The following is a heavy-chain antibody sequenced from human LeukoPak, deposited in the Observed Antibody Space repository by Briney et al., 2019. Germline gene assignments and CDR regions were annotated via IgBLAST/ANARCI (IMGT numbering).Heavy chain of an antibody. CDR3: ARMAAYSSSSLVDP. Sequence: ASVKVSCKASGGTFSSYAISWVRQAPGQGLEWMGRINPILGIANYAQKFQGRVTITADKSTSTAYMELSSLRSEDTAVYYCARMAAYSSSSLVDPWGQGTLVTVSS. D-gene: IGHD6-13*01. J-gene: IGHJ5*02. V-gene: IGHV1-69*04. CDR1: GGTFSSYA. CDR2: INPILGIA.